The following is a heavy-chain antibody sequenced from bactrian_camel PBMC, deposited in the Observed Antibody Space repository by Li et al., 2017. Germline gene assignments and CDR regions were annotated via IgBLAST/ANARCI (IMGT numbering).Heavy chain of an antibody. Sequence: HVQLVESGGDLVQPGGSLRLSCAASGFKLSNFDINWVRQAPGKGLEWVSSISIVGTETYYSGSVKGRFTIAQDSAKSTSFLQMNSLKPEDTALYYCSVATTSGTFNYWGQGTQVTVS. J-gene: IGHJ4*01. D-gene: IGHD5*01. CDR3: SVATTSGTFNY. CDR2: ISIVGTET. CDR1: GFKLSNFD. V-gene: IGHV3S6*01.